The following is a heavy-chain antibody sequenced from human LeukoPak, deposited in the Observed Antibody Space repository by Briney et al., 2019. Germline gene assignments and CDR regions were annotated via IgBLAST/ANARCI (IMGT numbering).Heavy chain of an antibody. D-gene: IGHD1-26*01. CDR3: AKDGSFRGATYFDY. CDR1: GFTFSSYA. CDR2: ISGSGGST. Sequence: GSLRLSCAASGFTFSSYAMSWVRQAPGKGLEWVSAISGSGGSTYYADSVKGRFTISRDNSKNTLYLQTNSLRAEDTAVYYCAKDGSFRGATYFDYWGQGTLVTVSS. V-gene: IGHV3-23*01. J-gene: IGHJ4*02.